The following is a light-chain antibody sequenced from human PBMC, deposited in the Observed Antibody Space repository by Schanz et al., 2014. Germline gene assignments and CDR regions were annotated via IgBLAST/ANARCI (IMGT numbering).Light chain of an antibody. Sequence: QSALTQPASVSGSPGQSITISCTGTSSDVGSYKFVSWYQQHPGKAPKLIIYEVTNRPSGVSSRFSGSKSVTTASLTISGLQAEDEADYYCSSYATSDTVTLFGGGTKVTVL. V-gene: IGLV2-14*02. CDR3: SSYATSDTVTL. J-gene: IGLJ3*02. CDR2: EVT. CDR1: SSDVGSYKF.